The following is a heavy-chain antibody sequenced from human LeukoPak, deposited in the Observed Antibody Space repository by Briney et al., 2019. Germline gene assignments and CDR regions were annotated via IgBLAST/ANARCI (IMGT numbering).Heavy chain of an antibody. Sequence: GGSLRLSCAASGFTFSSSAMSWVRQAPGKGLEWVSAISNNGGYTYYADSVKGRFTISRDNSKNTLYLQMNSLRAEDTAVYYCAKRSHDYGDYVVDYWGQGTLVTVSS. CDR2: ISNNGGYT. J-gene: IGHJ4*02. D-gene: IGHD4-17*01. CDR1: GFTFSSSA. V-gene: IGHV3-23*01. CDR3: AKRSHDYGDYVVDY.